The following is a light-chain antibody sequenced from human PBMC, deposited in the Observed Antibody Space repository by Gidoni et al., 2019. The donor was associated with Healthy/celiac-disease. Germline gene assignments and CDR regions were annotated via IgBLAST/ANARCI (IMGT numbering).Light chain of an antibody. V-gene: IGLV8-61*01. CDR1: SGSVSTSYY. CDR2: STN. J-gene: IGLJ3*02. Sequence: QTVVTQEPSFSVSPGGTVTLNCGLSSGSVSTSYYPSWYQQTPAQAPPTLIYSTNTRSSGCPYRFSGSILGNKAALTITGAQADDESDYYCVLYMGSGIWVFGGGTKLTVL. CDR3: VLYMGSGIWV.